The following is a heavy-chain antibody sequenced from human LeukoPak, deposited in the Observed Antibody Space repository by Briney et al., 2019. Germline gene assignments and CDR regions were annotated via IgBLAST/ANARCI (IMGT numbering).Heavy chain of an antibody. CDR1: GYTFTSYG. Sequence: GASVKVSCKASGYTFTSYGISWVRQAPGQGLEWMGWINPNSGGTNYAQKFQGRVTMTRDTSISTAYMELSRLRSDDTAVYYCARDRPILIATFGEILWGQGTLVTVSS. J-gene: IGHJ4*02. CDR2: INPNSGGT. CDR3: ARDRPILIATFGEIL. D-gene: IGHD3-16*01. V-gene: IGHV1-2*02.